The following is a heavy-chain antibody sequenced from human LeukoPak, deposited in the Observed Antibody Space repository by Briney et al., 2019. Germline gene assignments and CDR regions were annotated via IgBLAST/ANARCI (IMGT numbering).Heavy chain of an antibody. CDR3: AGRRRNGYNYSDH. V-gene: IGHV3-74*01. J-gene: IGHJ4*02. D-gene: IGHD5-24*01. Sequence: SGGSLRLSCAVSGFTFSSYWMYWVRQAPGKGLVWVSRINSDGGSTVYADSVKGRFTISRDNAKNTLYLQMNSLRAEDTAVYYCAGRRRNGYNYSDHWGQGTLVTVSS. CDR2: INSDGGST. CDR1: GFTFSSYW.